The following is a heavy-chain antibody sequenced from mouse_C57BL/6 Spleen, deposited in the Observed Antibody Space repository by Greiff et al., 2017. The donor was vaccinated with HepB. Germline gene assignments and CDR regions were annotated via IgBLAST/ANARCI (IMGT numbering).Heavy chain of an antibody. CDR1: GYTFNSYW. CDR3: AIVRMGYFDV. V-gene: IGHV1-53*01. J-gene: IGHJ1*03. D-gene: IGHD2-10*02. CDR2: INPSNGGT. Sequence: QVQLQQPGPELVKPGASVKLSCKASGYTFNSYWMHWVKQRHGQGLEWIGNINPSNGGTNYNEKFKSKATLTVDKSSSTADMQLSILTSEDSAVYYCAIVRMGYFDVWGTGTTVTVSS.